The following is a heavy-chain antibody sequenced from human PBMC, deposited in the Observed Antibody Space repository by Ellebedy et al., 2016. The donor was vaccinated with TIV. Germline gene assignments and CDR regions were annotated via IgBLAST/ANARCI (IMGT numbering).Heavy chain of an antibody. Sequence: PGGSLRLSCAASGFTFSSYAMSWVRQAPGKGLEWVSGISGGGGSTYYADSVKGRFTISRDNSKNTLYRQMNSLRAEDTAVYYCAKDSSWSILGSGKFDYWGQGTLVTVSS. D-gene: IGHD6-13*01. V-gene: IGHV3-23*01. J-gene: IGHJ4*02. CDR1: GFTFSSYA. CDR3: AKDSSWSILGSGKFDY. CDR2: ISGGGGST.